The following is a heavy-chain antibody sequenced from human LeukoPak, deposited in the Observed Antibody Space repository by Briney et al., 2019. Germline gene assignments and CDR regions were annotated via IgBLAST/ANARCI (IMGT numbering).Heavy chain of an antibody. CDR2: IWYDGSNK. Sequence: PGRSLRLSCAASGFSFRSYGMHWVRQAPGKGLEWVAVIWYDGSNKYYVDSVKGRFTISGDNSKNTLYLQMNSLRAEDTAVYYCARDPMVRGTRYYFDYWGQGTLVTVSS. V-gene: IGHV3-33*01. CDR3: ARDPMVRGTRYYFDY. D-gene: IGHD3-10*01. J-gene: IGHJ4*02. CDR1: GFSFRSYG.